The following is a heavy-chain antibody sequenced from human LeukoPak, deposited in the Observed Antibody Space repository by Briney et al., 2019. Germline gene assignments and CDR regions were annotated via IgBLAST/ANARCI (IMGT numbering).Heavy chain of an antibody. J-gene: IGHJ4*02. CDR1: GFTFSDYY. D-gene: IGHD3-22*01. CDR3: ARTSMVLVVPYFDY. Sequence: PGVSLRLSCAASGFTFSDYYMSWIRQAPGKGLEWVSYISSSGSSIYYADSVKGRFTISRDNAKNSLYLQMNSLRAEDTAVYYCARTSMVLVVPYFDYWGQGTLVTVSS. CDR2: ISSSGSSI. V-gene: IGHV3-11*01.